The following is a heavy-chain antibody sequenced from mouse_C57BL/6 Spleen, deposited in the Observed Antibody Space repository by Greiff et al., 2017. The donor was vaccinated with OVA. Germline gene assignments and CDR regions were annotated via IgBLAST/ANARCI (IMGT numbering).Heavy chain of an antibody. CDR1: GYTFTSYW. CDR2: IDPSDSYT. Sequence: QVQLQQSGAELVMPGASVKLSCKASGYTFTSYWMHWVKQRPGQGLEWIGEIDPSDSYTNYNQKFKGKSTLTVDKSSSTAYMQLSSLTSEDSAVYYCARAYYGHYYAMDYWGQGTSVTVSS. D-gene: IGHD1-1*01. CDR3: ARAYYGHYYAMDY. V-gene: IGHV1-69*01. J-gene: IGHJ4*01.